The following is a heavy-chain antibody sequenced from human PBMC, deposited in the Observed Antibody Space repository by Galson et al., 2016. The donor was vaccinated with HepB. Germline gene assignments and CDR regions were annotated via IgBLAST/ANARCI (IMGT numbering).Heavy chain of an antibody. J-gene: IGHJ4*02. Sequence: SLRLSCAGYGFTFSNYWLSWVRQPPGKGLQWVAKIRNDGSERFYAQSVKGRFTISRDNSNNSLFLEMNSLRVDDTAVYFCAKRRVAVAATFLHDFDSWGQGTQVIVSS. CDR1: GFTFSNYW. CDR2: IRNDGSER. D-gene: IGHD2-15*01. V-gene: IGHV3-7*01. CDR3: AKRRVAVAATFLHDFDS.